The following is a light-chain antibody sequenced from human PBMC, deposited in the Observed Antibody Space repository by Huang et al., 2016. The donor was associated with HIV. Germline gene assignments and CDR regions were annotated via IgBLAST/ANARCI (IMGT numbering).Light chain of an antibody. J-gene: IGKJ2*01. Sequence: DVVMTQSPLSLPVTLGQPASISCRSSQSLVHRDGNTYLNWFQQWPGQSPRRLIYKVSNRDAGVPDRFSGSGSGTDFTLKISRVEAEDVGVYYCMQGTHWPPYTFGQRTKLEIK. CDR3: MQGTHWPPYT. V-gene: IGKV2-30*02. CDR2: KVS. CDR1: QSLVHRDGNTY.